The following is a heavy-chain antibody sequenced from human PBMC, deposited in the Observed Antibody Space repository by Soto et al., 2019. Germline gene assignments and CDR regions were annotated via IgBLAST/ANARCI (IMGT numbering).Heavy chain of an antibody. CDR3: AHSLYYDFWSGFTDAFDI. J-gene: IGHJ3*02. CDR1: GFSLSTSGVG. D-gene: IGHD3-3*01. Sequence: QITLKESGPTLVKPTQTLTLTCTFSGFSLSTSGVGVGWIRQPPXXXXXXXALIYWDDDKRYSPSLKSRLTITKDTSKNQVVLTMTNMDPVDTATYYCAHSLYYDFWSGFTDAFDIWGQGTMVTVSS. V-gene: IGHV2-5*02. CDR2: IYWDDDK.